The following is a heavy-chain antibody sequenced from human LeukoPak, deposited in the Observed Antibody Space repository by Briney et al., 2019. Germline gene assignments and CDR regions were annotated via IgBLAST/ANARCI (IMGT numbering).Heavy chain of an antibody. CDR1: GFTSSSYS. Sequence: GGSLRLSCAASGFTSSSYSMNWVRQAPGKGLEWVSSISSSSSYIYYADSVKGRFTISRDNAKNSLYLQMNSLRAEDAAVYYCASGAYYDFWSGYDHYYYMDVWGKGTTVTVSS. V-gene: IGHV3-21*01. CDR3: ASGAYYDFWSGYDHYYYMDV. D-gene: IGHD3-3*01. CDR2: ISSSSSYI. J-gene: IGHJ6*03.